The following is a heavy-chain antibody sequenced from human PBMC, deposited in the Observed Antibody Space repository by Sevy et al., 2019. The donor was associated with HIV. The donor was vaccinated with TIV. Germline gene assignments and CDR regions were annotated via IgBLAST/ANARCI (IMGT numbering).Heavy chain of an antibody. V-gene: IGHV3-7*01. CDR1: GFTLNNYW. CDR2: INQDGGVT. D-gene: IGHD6-13*01. Sequence: GGSLRLSCVASGFTLNNYWMHWVRQAPGKGLEWVANINQDGGVTYDVDSVRGRFTISRDNGRNLVFLQMNSLRVDDTALYFCVRAIAKDGSCWGQRTLVTVSS. J-gene: IGHJ4*02. CDR3: VRAIAKDGSC.